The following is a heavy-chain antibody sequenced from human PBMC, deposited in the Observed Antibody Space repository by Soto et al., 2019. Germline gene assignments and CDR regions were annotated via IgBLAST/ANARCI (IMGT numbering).Heavy chain of an antibody. CDR1: GFIFSNYG. CDR2: ISFDGTNT. J-gene: IGHJ4*02. V-gene: IGHV3-30*18. Sequence: QVQLVESGGGVVQPGRSLRLSCAASGFIFSNYGMHWVRQAPGKGLEWVAVISFDGTNTRYVDTVKGRFTISRENSKNTLYLQMTSLRAEDTAVYYGEKGVLSGGYVRERPPLEYWGQGTRVTVSS. CDR3: EKGVLSGGYVRERPPLEY. D-gene: IGHD7-27*01.